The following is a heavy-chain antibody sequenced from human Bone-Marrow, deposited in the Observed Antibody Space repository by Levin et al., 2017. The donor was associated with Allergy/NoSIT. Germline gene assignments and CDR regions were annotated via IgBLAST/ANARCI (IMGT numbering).Heavy chain of an antibody. CDR1: GFTFSSTY. V-gene: IGHV3-53*01. J-gene: IGHJ4*02. Sequence: LSLTCAASGFTFSSTYMSWVRQAPGKGLEWVSIIYSGGGTYYADSVKGRFTISRDNSKNTLYLQMNNLRVEDTAVYYCASSKAVAGPFDCWGQGTLVTVSS. CDR2: IYSGGGT. D-gene: IGHD6-19*01. CDR3: ASSKAVAGPFDC.